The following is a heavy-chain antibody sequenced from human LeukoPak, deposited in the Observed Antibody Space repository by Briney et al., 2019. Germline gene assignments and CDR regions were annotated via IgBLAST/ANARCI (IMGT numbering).Heavy chain of an antibody. V-gene: IGHV1-2*02. CDR1: GYTFTGYY. CDR3: ARDRRRVTTGGNNWFDP. D-gene: IGHD4-17*01. Sequence: ASVKVSCKASGYTFTGYYMHWVRQAPGQGLEWMGWINPNSGGTNYAQKFQGRVTMTRDTSISTAYMELSRLRSDETAVYYCARDRRRVTTGGNNWFDPWGQGTLVTVSS. J-gene: IGHJ5*02. CDR2: INPNSGGT.